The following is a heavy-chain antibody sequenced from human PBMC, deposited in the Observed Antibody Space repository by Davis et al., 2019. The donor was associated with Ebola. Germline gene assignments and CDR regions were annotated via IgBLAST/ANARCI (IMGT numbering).Heavy chain of an antibody. CDR3: AARGAFSSYYYYGMDV. Sequence: SVKVSCKPSGFTFTRSAVQWVRQARGQLLESIGWIVVDSDDTYYAQKFQERVTITRDMSTSTAYMELSGLRSEDTAVYYCAARGAFSSYYYYGMDVWGQGTTVTVSS. J-gene: IGHJ6*02. D-gene: IGHD3-10*01. CDR1: GFTFTRSA. CDR2: IVVDSDDT. V-gene: IGHV1-58*01.